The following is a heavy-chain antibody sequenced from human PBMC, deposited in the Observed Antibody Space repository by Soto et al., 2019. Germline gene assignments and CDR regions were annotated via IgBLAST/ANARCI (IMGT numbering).Heavy chain of an antibody. D-gene: IGHD4-17*01. CDR3: AKDRTTVTMCWFDP. CDR2: ISGSGGST. J-gene: IGHJ5*02. Sequence: RGSLRLSCAASGFTCSGYWMHWFRQAPGKGLEWVSAISGSGGSTYYADSVKGRFTISRDNSKNTLYLQMNSLRAEDTAVYYCAKDRTTVTMCWFDPWGQGTLVTVSS. V-gene: IGHV3-23*01. CDR1: GFTCSGYW.